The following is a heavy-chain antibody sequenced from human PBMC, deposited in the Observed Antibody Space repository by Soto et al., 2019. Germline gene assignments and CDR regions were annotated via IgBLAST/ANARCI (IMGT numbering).Heavy chain of an antibody. D-gene: IGHD6-13*01. CDR1: GYTFTSYA. J-gene: IGHJ4*02. CDR2: INAGNGNT. V-gene: IGHV1-3*01. Sequence: ASVKVSCKASGYTFTSYAMHWVRQAPGQRLEWMGWINAGNGNTKYSQKFQGRVTITRDTSASTAYMELSSLRSEDTAVYYCARGFVGPYSSSWYPCYWGQGTLVTVS. CDR3: ARGFVGPYSSSWYPCY.